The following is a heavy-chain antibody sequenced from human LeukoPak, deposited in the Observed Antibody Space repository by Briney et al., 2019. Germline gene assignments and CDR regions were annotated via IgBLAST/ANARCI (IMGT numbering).Heavy chain of an antibody. V-gene: IGHV4-59*01. CDR1: GGSISSYY. J-gene: IGHJ4*02. D-gene: IGHD3-10*01. CDR2: IYYSGST. CDR3: ATGFMVRGVKTFDY. Sequence: RASETLSLTCTVSGGSISSYYWSWIRQPPGKGLEWIGYIYYSGSTNYNPSLKSRVTISVDTSKNQFSLKLSSVTAADTAVYYCATGFMVRGVKTFDYWGQGTLVTVSS.